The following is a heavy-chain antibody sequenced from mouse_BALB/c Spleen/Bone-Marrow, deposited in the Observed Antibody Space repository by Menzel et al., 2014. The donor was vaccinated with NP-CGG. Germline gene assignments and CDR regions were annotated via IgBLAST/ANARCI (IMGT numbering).Heavy chain of an antibody. Sequence: QLQQSGAELVKPGASVKLSCTASGFNIKDTYMHWVKQRPEQGLEWIGRIDPANGNTKYDPKFQGKATITADTSSNTAYLQLSSLTSEDTAVYYCARNGNYGAWFAYWGQGTLVTVSA. CDR1: GFNIKDTY. V-gene: IGHV14-3*02. CDR2: IDPANGNT. D-gene: IGHD2-1*01. CDR3: ARNGNYGAWFAY. J-gene: IGHJ3*01.